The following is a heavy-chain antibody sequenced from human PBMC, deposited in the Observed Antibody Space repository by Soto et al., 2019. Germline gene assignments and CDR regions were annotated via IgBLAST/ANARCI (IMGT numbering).Heavy chain of an antibody. CDR2: INHSGST. Sequence: QVQLQQWGAGLLKPSETLSLTCAVYGGSFSGYYWSWIRQPPGKGLEWIGEINHSGSTNYNPSLKSRVTISVDTSKTQFSLKLSSVTAADTAVYYCARVAGSLGYCSGGSCYSWFDPWGQGTLVTVSS. V-gene: IGHV4-34*01. J-gene: IGHJ5*02. CDR3: ARVAGSLGYCSGGSCYSWFDP. CDR1: GGSFSGYY. D-gene: IGHD2-15*01.